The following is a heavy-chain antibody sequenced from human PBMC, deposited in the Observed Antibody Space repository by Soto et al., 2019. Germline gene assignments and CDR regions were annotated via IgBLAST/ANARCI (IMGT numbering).Heavy chain of an antibody. CDR1: GFTFSSYS. D-gene: IGHD3-10*02. Sequence: GGSLRLSCAASGFTFSSYSRNWVRQAPGKGLEWVSSISSSSSYIYYADSVKGRFTISADIAENSVILQMNSLRDEDSAVYFCVRDRDLYRDMFHADLWGQGTLVTVSS. V-gene: IGHV3-21*01. CDR3: VRDRDLYRDMFHADL. J-gene: IGHJ4*01. CDR2: ISSSSSYI.